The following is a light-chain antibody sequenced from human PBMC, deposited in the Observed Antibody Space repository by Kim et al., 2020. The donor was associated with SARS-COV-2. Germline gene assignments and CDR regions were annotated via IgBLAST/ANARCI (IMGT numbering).Light chain of an antibody. J-gene: IGKJ1*01. V-gene: IGKV4-1*01. CDR2: WAS. Sequence: DIVMTQSPDSLAVSLGERATINCKSSQSVLHSSNNKNYLAWYQRKPGQPPKLLIYWASTRKSGVPDRFSGSESGTDFTLTISSLQAEDVAVYYCQQYYSAPRTFGQGTKVDIK. CDR1: QSVLHSSNNKNY. CDR3: QQYYSAPRT.